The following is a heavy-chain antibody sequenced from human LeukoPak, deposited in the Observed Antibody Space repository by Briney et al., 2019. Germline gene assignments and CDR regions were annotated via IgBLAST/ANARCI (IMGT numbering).Heavy chain of an antibody. V-gene: IGHV3-66*01. J-gene: IGHJ6*02. D-gene: IGHD3-3*01. Sequence: GGSLRLSCAASGFTVSSNYMSWVRQAPGKGLEWVSVIYSGGSTYYADSVKGRFTISRDNSKNTLYLQMNSLRAEDTAVYYCARDTPYDFWSGYSNYHYYGMDVWGQGTTVTVSS. CDR1: GFTVSSNY. CDR2: IYSGGST. CDR3: ARDTPYDFWSGYSNYHYYGMDV.